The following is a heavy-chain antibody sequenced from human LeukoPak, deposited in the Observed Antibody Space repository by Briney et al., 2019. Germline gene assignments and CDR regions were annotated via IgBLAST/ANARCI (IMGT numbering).Heavy chain of an antibody. V-gene: IGHV5-51*01. Sequence: GESLKISCKGSGYSFTSYWIGWVRQMPGKGLEWMGIIYPGDSDTRYSPPFQGQVTISADKSISTAYLQWSSLKASDTAMYYCARYGYSYGYHFDYWGQGTLVTVSS. CDR1: GYSFTSYW. CDR3: ARYGYSYGYHFDY. D-gene: IGHD5-18*01. CDR2: IYPGDSDT. J-gene: IGHJ4*02.